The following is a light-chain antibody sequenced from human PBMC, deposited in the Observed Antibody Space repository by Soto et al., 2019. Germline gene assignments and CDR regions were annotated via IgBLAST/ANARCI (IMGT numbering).Light chain of an antibody. V-gene: IGLV1-40*01. Sequence: QSVLTQPPSVSGAPGQRVTIACTGSTSNIGAGYDVHWYRHLPGAAPKLLLSGHSHRPSGVPDRLSGSKSGTSASLAITGLRAEDEADYYCQSYDSGLVGLIFGAGTKLTVL. CDR2: GHS. J-gene: IGLJ2*01. CDR1: TSNIGAGYD. CDR3: QSYDSGLVGLI.